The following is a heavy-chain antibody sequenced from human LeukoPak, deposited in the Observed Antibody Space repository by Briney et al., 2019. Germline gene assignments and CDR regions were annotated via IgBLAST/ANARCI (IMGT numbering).Heavy chain of an antibody. CDR1: GFTFSNYA. CDR2: IIQDGSEK. V-gene: IGHV3-7*01. Sequence: PGGSLRLSCLPSGFTFSNYAMTWVRQAPGKGLEWVANIIQDGSEKYYVDSVKGRFTISRDKAKNSLYLQMNSLRAEDTAVYYCAKNYGSGKYYFDFWGQGTLVTVSS. D-gene: IGHD3-10*01. J-gene: IGHJ4*02. CDR3: AKNYGSGKYYFDF.